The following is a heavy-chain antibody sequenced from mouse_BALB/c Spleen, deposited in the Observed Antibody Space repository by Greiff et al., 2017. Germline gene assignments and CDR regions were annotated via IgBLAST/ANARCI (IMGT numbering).Heavy chain of an antibody. D-gene: IGHD1-1*01. CDR3: ARYLGYGSSYWYFDV. Sequence: VQLQQSGAELVKPGASVKLSCTASGFNIKDTYMHWVKQRPEQGLEWIGRIDPANGNTKYDPKFQGKATITADTSSNTAYLQLSSLTSEDTAVYYCARYLGYGSSYWYFDVWGAGTTVTVSS. J-gene: IGHJ1*01. V-gene: IGHV14-3*02. CDR1: GFNIKDTY. CDR2: IDPANGNT.